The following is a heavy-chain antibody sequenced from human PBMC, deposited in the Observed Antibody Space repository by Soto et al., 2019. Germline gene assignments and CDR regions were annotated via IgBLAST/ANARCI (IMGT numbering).Heavy chain of an antibody. Sequence: QLQLQESGPGLVRPSETLSFTCYVSVDSVTSKDYYLGWIRQPPGKGLEWIGRILYSAKDYYNLALKRRLTTSIDTSKNPFSLTPRSVTAADTAVYYCARQNVSGRWAFDPLGQGTKITVSS. CDR3: ARQNVSGRWAFDP. J-gene: IGHJ3*01. D-gene: IGHD2-15*01. V-gene: IGHV4-39*01. CDR2: ILYSAKD. CDR1: VDSVTSKDYY.